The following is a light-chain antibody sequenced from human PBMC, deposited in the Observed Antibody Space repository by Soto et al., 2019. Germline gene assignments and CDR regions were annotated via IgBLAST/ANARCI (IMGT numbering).Light chain of an antibody. CDR1: QNIRSR. Sequence: DFQMTQSPSTLSASVVAIVKMTGRSSQNIRSRLAWFQQKPGKAPKLLIYDASSLESGVPARFTGSGSGTDFTLTISSLEPEDSAVYYCQQSSNWPPWKCGKGTMGAIK. CDR2: DAS. CDR3: QQSSNWPPWK. J-gene: IGKJ1*01. V-gene: IGKV1-5*01.